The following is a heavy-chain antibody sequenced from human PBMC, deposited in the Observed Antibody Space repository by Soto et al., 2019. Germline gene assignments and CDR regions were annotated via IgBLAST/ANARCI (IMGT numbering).Heavy chain of an antibody. CDR2: IYYSGST. J-gene: IGHJ5*02. D-gene: IGHD3-10*01. CDR3: ARHPRYYYGSGGIDP. Sequence: QLQLQESGPGLVKPSETLSLTCTVSGGSISSSSYYWGWIRQPPGKGLEWIGSIYYSGSTYYNPSLKSRVTISVDTSKNQFSLKLSSVTAADTAVYYCARHPRYYYGSGGIDPWGQGILVTVSS. CDR1: GGSISSSSYY. V-gene: IGHV4-39*01.